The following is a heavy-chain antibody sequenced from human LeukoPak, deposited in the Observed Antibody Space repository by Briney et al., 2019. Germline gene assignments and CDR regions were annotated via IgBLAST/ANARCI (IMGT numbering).Heavy chain of an antibody. CDR2: INHSGST. CDR3: ARDSSSGWHEEYFQH. V-gene: IGHV4-34*01. J-gene: IGHJ1*01. Sequence: SETLSLTCAVYGGSFSGYYWSWIRQPPGKGLEWIGEINHSGSTNYNPSLKSRVTISVDTSKNQFSLKLSSVTAADTAVYYCARDSSSGWHEEYFQHWGQGTLVTVSS. CDR1: GGSFSGYY. D-gene: IGHD6-19*01.